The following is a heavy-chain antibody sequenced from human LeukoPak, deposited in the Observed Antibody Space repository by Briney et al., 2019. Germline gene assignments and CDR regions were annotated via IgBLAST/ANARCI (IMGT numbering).Heavy chain of an antibody. CDR2: IYSRGT. CDR1: GGSISSYY. V-gene: IGHV4-4*07. CDR3: ARDSGTTGEVKFDP. D-gene: IGHD3-10*01. J-gene: IGHJ5*02. Sequence: SETLSLTCTVSGGSISSYYLSWIRQPAGKGLEWIGRIYSRGTTYNPSLKDRVTMSADTSRNHVSLTLNSVTAADTAVYYCARDSGTTGEVKFDPWGQGTLVTVSS.